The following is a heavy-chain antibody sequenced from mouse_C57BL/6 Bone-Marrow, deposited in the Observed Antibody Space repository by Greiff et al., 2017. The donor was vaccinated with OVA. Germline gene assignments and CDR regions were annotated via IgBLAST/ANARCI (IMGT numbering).Heavy chain of an antibody. V-gene: IGHV1-81*01. CDR3: ARPLYYYGSSWYFEV. CDR1: GYTFTSYG. J-gene: IGHJ1*03. D-gene: IGHD1-1*01. Sequence: QVQLQQSGAELARPGASVKLSCKASGYTFTSYGISWVKQRTGQGLEWIGEIYHRSGNTYYNEKFKGKATLTADKSSSTAYMELRSLTSEDSAVSYCARPLYYYGSSWYFEVWGTGTTVTVSS. CDR2: IYHRSGNT.